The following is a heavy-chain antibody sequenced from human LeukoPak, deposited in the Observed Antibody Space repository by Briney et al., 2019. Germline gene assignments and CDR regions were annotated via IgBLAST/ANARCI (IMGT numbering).Heavy chain of an antibody. J-gene: IGHJ4*02. CDR2: ISSSSSTI. Sequence: GRSLRLSCAASGFTFSSYSMNWVRQAPGKGLEWVSYISSSSSTIYYADSVKGRFTISRDNAKNSLYLQMNSLRAEDTAVYYCARSPLLTTVTTWDYWGQGTLVTVSS. CDR1: GFTFSSYS. D-gene: IGHD4-17*01. V-gene: IGHV3-48*01. CDR3: ARSPLLTTVTTWDY.